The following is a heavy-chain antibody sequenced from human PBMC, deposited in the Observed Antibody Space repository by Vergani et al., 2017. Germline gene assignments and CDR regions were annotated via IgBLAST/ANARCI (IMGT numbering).Heavy chain of an antibody. Sequence: EVQLVESGGGLVKPGGSLRLSCAASGFTFSSYDMHWVRQATGKGLEWVSAIVTAGDTYYPGSVKGRFTISRENAKNSLYLQMNSLRAGDTAVYYCARGHCSSTSCPYDYYYYMDVWGKGTTVTVSS. V-gene: IGHV3-13*01. J-gene: IGHJ6*03. D-gene: IGHD2-2*01. CDR3: ARGHCSSTSCPYDYYYYMDV. CDR2: IVTAGDT. CDR1: GFTFSSYD.